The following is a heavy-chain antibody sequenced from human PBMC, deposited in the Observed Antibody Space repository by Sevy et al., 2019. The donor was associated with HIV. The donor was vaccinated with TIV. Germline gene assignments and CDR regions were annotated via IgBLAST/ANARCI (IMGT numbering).Heavy chain of an antibody. Sequence: GGSLRLSCAASGFTFSSYAMSWVRQAPGKGLEWVSAISGSSSLTYYADSVKGRFTISRDNSKNTLYLQMNSLRPEDTAVYYCAKEGEGYYYDSSGSFGLWGQGTLVTVSS. CDR1: GFTFSSYA. D-gene: IGHD3-22*01. CDR2: ISGSSSLT. V-gene: IGHV3-23*01. CDR3: AKEGEGYYYDSSGSFGL. J-gene: IGHJ4*02.